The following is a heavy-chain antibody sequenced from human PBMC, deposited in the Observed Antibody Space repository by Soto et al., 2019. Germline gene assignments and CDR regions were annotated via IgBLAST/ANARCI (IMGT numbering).Heavy chain of an antibody. J-gene: IGHJ4*02. V-gene: IGHV3-7*01. CDR2: IKQDGSEK. Sequence: PGGSLRLSCAASGFTFSSYWMGWVRQAPGKGLEWVANIKQDGSEKYYVVSVKGRFTISRDNAKNSLYLQMNNLRVEDTAVYYCARGTLWNGYQFFDYWGQGSLVTVSS. CDR1: GFTFSSYW. D-gene: IGHD3-3*01. CDR3: ARGTLWNGYQFFDY.